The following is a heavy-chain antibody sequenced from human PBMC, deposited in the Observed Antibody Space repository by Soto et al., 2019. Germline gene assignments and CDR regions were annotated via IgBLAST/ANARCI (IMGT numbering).Heavy chain of an antibody. J-gene: IGHJ6*02. D-gene: IGHD3-10*01. CDR2: IDPSDSYT. CDR3: ERYGRSGEYYYDGIDV. Sequence: GESLKISCKCSGYSFTSYWISWVRQMPGKGLEWMGRIDPSDSYTNYSPSFHGHVTISADKSISTAYLQWSSLKASETAMYYCERYGRSGEYYYDGIDVWGQGTPVTVSS. V-gene: IGHV5-10-1*01. CDR1: GYSFTSYW.